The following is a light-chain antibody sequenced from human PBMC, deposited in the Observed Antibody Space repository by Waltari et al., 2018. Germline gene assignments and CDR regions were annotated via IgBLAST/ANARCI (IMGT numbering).Light chain of an antibody. Sequence: QSALTPPRSVSGSPGQSVTISCPGTSSDVGGYDSASWYHQHPGKAPKVMIYDVNKLPSGVPDRFSGSKSGNTASLTISGLQAEDEADYCCCSYAGSYTFVFGGGTKLTVL. CDR1: SSDVGGYDS. CDR2: DVN. CDR3: CSYAGSYTFV. V-gene: IGLV2-11*01. J-gene: IGLJ3*02.